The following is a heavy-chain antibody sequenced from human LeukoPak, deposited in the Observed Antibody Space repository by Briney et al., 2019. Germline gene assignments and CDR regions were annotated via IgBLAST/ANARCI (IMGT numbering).Heavy chain of an antibody. V-gene: IGHV5-10-1*01. Sequence: GESLKISCKGSGYSFTSYWISWVRQMPGKGLEWMGRVDPSDSYTNYSPSFQGHVSISADKSISTAYLQWRSLKASDTAMYYCARHYCGGDCFGNWYFDLWGRGTLVTVSS. CDR3: ARHYCGGDCFGNWYFDL. J-gene: IGHJ2*01. D-gene: IGHD2-21*02. CDR1: GYSFTSYW. CDR2: VDPSDSYT.